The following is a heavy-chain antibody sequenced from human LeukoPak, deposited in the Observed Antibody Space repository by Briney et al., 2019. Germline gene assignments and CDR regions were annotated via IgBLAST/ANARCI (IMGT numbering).Heavy chain of an antibody. J-gene: IGHJ4*02. Sequence: SETLSLTCTVSGGSISNYYWNWIRLSPGKGLEWIGYLHYSGSTNYNPSLKSRVTMSVDTSKNQFSLKLSSVTAADTAVYYCARGPPPDFDYWGQGTLVTVSS. CDR3: ARGPPPDFDY. CDR1: GGSISNYY. V-gene: IGHV4-59*12. CDR2: LHYSGST.